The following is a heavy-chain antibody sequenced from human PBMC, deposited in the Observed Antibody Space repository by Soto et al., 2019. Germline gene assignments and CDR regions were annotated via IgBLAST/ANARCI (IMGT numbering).Heavy chain of an antibody. CDR2: ISHDGSNK. Sequence: RSLRLSCAASGFTFSSYGMHWVRQAPGKGLEWVAVISHDGSNKYYGDSVKGRFTISRDNSKNTLYLQMNSLRAEDTAVYYCAKDNCISTSCYRLYNWFDPWGQGTLVTVSS. J-gene: IGHJ5*02. V-gene: IGHV3-30*18. CDR1: GFTFSSYG. CDR3: AKDNCISTSCYRLYNWFDP. D-gene: IGHD2-2*01.